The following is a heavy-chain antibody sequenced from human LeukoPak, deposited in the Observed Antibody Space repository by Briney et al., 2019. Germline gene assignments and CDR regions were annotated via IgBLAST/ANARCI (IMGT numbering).Heavy chain of an antibody. Sequence: ASVKVSCKASGYTFTSYDINWVRQATGQGLEWMGWMNPNSGNTGYAQKFQGRVTITRNTSISTAYMELSSLRSEDTAVYYCATRDYGAYLSNAFDIWGQGTMVTVSS. J-gene: IGHJ3*02. V-gene: IGHV1-8*01. CDR1: GYTFTSYD. CDR3: ATRDYGAYLSNAFDI. CDR2: MNPNSGNT. D-gene: IGHD4-17*01.